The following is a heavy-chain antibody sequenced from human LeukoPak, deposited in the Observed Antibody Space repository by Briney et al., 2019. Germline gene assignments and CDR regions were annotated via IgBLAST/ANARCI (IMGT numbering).Heavy chain of an antibody. CDR2: ISGSGGST. D-gene: IGHD3-9*01. CDR1: GFTFSSYA. J-gene: IGHJ4*02. V-gene: IGHV3-23*01. Sequence: GGSLRLSCAASGFTFSSYAMSWVRQAPGKGLEWVSAISGSGGSTYYADSVKGRFTISRDNSKNTLYLQMNSLRAEDAAVYYCAKDALLRYFDWLLYYFDYWGQGTLVTVSS. CDR3: AKDALLRYFDWLLYYFDY.